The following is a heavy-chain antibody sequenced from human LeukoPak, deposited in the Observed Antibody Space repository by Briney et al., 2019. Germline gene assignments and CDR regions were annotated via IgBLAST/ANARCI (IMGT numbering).Heavy chain of an antibody. D-gene: IGHD4-23*01. CDR1: GFTFSSFS. J-gene: IGHJ4*02. Sequence: GGSLRLSCAASGFTFSSFSMNWVRQAPGKGLEWVPYISSSGSDIYYADSVKGRFTISRDNAKNSLYLHMNSLRAEDTAVYYCARDYGGSSPFDYWGQGTLVTVSS. V-gene: IGHV3-21*05. CDR2: ISSSGSDI. CDR3: ARDYGGSSPFDY.